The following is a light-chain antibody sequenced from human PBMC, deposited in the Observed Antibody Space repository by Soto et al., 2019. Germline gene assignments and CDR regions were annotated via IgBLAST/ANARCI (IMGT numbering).Light chain of an antibody. J-gene: IGLJ1*01. CDR3: QSYDSSLSGYV. CDR1: SSNIGAGYE. Sequence: QSVLTQPPSVSEAPGQRVTISCTGSSSNIGAGYEAHWYQQVPGTAPKLLIYENNNRPSGVPDRVSGSKSGTSASLAITGLRAEDEAEYYCQSYDSSLSGYVFGTGTKLTVL. CDR2: ENN. V-gene: IGLV1-40*01.